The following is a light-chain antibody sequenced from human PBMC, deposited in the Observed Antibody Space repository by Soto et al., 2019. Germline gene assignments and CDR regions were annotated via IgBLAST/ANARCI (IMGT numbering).Light chain of an antibody. CDR1: SSNIGANYD. V-gene: IGLV1-40*01. J-gene: IGLJ1*01. CDR2: ANT. Sequence: QSALTQPPSVSGAPGQRVTISCTGSSSNIGANYDVQWYQQVPGTAPKLLIHANTNRPSGVPDRFSGSKSGTSASLAITGLQAEDEADYYCQSYDSSLSGHVFGTGTQLTVL. CDR3: QSYDSSLSGHV.